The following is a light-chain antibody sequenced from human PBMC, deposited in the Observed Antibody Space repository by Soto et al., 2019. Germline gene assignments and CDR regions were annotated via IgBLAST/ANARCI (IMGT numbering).Light chain of an antibody. CDR1: QSVLYSSNNKNY. CDR3: QQYYSTPYT. Sequence: EIVMTQSPDSLAVSLGERATINCKSSQSVLYSSNNKNYLAWYQQKPGQPPKLLIYWASTRESGVPDRFSGSGSGTDFTLTISSLKAEDVAVYYCQQYYSTPYTFGQGTKLEIK. CDR2: WAS. J-gene: IGKJ2*01. V-gene: IGKV4-1*01.